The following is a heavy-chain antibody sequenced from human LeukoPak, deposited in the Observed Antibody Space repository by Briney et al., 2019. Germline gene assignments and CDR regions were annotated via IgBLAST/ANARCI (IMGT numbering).Heavy chain of an antibody. CDR1: GYTFSDFY. CDR3: ARVRLADERAWAY. Sequence: ASVKVSCRGSGYTFSDFYIHWVRQAPGEGLEYVGWITPKSGDTYSLQRFQGRVTMTRDASISTAYMVLTSLRSDDTAVYFCARVRLADERAWAYWGQGTLVTVSS. V-gene: IGHV1-2*02. CDR2: ITPKSGDT. J-gene: IGHJ4*02. D-gene: IGHD3-3*02.